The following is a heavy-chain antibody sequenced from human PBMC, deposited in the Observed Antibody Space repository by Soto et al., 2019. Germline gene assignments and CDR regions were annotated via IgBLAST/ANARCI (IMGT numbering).Heavy chain of an antibody. CDR3: ARLALRFHGAFDI. J-gene: IGHJ3*02. D-gene: IGHD3-3*01. Sequence: SETLSVTCAVYGGSFSGYDWSWIRQPPGKGLEWIGEINHSGSTNYNPSLKSRVTISVDTSKNQFSLKLSSVTAADTAVYYCARLALRFHGAFDIWGQGTMVTVSS. CDR2: INHSGST. CDR1: GGSFSGYD. V-gene: IGHV4-34*01.